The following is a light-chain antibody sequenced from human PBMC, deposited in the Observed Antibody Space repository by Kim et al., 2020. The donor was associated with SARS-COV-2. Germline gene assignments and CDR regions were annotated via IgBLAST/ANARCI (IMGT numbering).Light chain of an antibody. V-gene: IGLV2-14*03. CDR3: SSYTRSSTLV. Sequence: GQSITISCTGTSSDVGGYNYVSWYQQHPGKAPKLIIYDVSNRPSGVSNRFSGSKSGNTASLTISGLQAEDEADYCCSSYTRSSTLVFGGGTKVTVL. CDR2: DVS. CDR1: SSDVGGYNY. J-gene: IGLJ3*02.